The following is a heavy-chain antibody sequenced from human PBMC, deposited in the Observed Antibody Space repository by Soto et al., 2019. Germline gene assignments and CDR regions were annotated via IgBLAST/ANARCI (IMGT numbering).Heavy chain of an antibody. Sequence: QVQLVQSGAEVKKPGSSVKVSCKASGGTFSSYAISWVRQAPGQGLEWMGGIIPIFGTANYAQKFQGRVTITADESTSTAYMELSSLRSEDTAVYYCARDGYSSSPSHYYYYYGMDVWGQGTTVTVSS. D-gene: IGHD6-6*01. V-gene: IGHV1-69*01. J-gene: IGHJ6*02. CDR3: ARDGYSSSPSHYYYYYGMDV. CDR1: GGTFSSYA. CDR2: IIPIFGTA.